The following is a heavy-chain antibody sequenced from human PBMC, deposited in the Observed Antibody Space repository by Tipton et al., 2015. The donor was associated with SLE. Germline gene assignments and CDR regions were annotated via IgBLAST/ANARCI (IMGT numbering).Heavy chain of an antibody. Sequence: LRLSCAVYGGSFSGYYWSWIRQPPGKGLEWIGEINHSGSTYYNPSLKSRVTISVDTSKNQFSLKLSSVTAADTAVFYCARERSSTSLYYMDVWGKGTTVTVSS. CDR1: GGSFSGYY. D-gene: IGHD2-2*01. J-gene: IGHJ6*03. CDR3: ARERSSTSLYYMDV. V-gene: IGHV4-34*01. CDR2: INHSGST.